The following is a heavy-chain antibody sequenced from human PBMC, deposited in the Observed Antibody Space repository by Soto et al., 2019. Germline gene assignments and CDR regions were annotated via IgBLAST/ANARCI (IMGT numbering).Heavy chain of an antibody. J-gene: IGHJ4*02. D-gene: IGHD2-15*01. CDR3: ARLGGSGGSCYVLDS. CDR2: VTYGGST. Sequence: PSETLSLTCTVSGGSITNYYWSWIRQPPGKGLEWIGYVTYGGSTNYNPSLKSRVTISVDTSKMQFSLKLNSVTAADTAVYYCARLGGSGGSCYVLDSWGQGTRVTVSS. V-gene: IGHV4-59*01. CDR1: GGSITNYY.